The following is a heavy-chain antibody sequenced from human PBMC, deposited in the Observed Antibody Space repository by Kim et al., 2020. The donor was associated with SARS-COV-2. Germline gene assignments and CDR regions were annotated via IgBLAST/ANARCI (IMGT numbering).Heavy chain of an antibody. Sequence: SETLSLTCAVYGGSFSGYYWSWIRQPPGKGLEWIGEINHSGSTNYNPSLKSRVTISVDTSKNQFSLKLSSVTAADTAVYYCARGVGINCSSTSCYWDYWGQGTLVTVSS. J-gene: IGHJ4*02. CDR3: ARGVGINCSSTSCYWDY. CDR2: INHSGST. D-gene: IGHD2-2*01. CDR1: GGSFSGYY. V-gene: IGHV4-34*01.